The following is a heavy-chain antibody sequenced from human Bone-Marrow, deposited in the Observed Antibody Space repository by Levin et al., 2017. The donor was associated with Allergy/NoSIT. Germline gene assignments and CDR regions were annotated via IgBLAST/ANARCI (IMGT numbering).Heavy chain of an antibody. D-gene: IGHD2-2*01. V-gene: IGHV3-21*01. J-gene: IGHJ4*02. CDR3: VRTIGFCSTTTCRGDY. CDR2: ISSSSSYI. Sequence: LGESLKISCAASGFSFSAYNMNWVRQAPGKGLEWVSSISSSSSYIYSADAVRGRFTISRDNAKNSLYLQMNSLRAEDTAVYYCVRTIGFCSTTTCRGDYWGQGTLVTVST. CDR1: GFSFSAYN.